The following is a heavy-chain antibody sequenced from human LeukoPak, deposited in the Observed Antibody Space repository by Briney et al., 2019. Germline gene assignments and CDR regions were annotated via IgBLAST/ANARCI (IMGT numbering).Heavy chain of an antibody. CDR2: IRSSSSYI. J-gene: IGHJ4*02. D-gene: IGHD3-3*01. CDR1: GFTFSSYS. V-gene: IGHV3-21*01. CDR3: ASGYYTGWLDY. Sequence: GGSLRLSCAASGFTFSSYSMNWVRQAPGKGREWVSSIRSSSSYIYYADSVKGRFTISRDNAKNSLYLQMNSLRAEDTAVYYCASGYYTGWLDYWGQGNLVTVSS.